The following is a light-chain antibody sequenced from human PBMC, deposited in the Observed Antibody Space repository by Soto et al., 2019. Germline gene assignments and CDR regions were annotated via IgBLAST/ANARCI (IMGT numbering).Light chain of an antibody. CDR3: QQRSNWRVT. Sequence: EIVLTHSPATLSLSPGERATLSCRASQSVNIYLAWYQQKPGQAPRLLIYDASNRATGIPARFSGSGSGTDFTLTISSLEPEDIAVYYCQQRSNWRVTFGGGTKVDI. J-gene: IGKJ4*01. CDR1: QSVNIY. V-gene: IGKV3-11*01. CDR2: DAS.